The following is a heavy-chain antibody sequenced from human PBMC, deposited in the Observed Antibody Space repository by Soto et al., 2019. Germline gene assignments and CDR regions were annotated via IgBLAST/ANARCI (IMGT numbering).Heavy chain of an antibody. CDR1: GGSVSSGSYY. V-gene: IGHV4-61*01. D-gene: IGHD5-12*01. J-gene: IGHJ3*02. Sequence: QVQLQESGPGLVKPSETLSLTCTVSGGSVSSGSYYWSWIRQPPGKGLEWIGYIYYSGSTNYNPSLKSRVTISVDTSKNQFSLKLSSVTAADTAVYYCARVGGDGYNLGAFDIWGQGTMVTVSS. CDR2: IYYSGST. CDR3: ARVGGDGYNLGAFDI.